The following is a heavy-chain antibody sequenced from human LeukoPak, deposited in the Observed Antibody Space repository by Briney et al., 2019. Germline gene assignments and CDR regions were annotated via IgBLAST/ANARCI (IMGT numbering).Heavy chain of an antibody. CDR2: INPRDGST. D-gene: IGHD2-15*01. CDR1: GYTFTNYY. V-gene: IGHV1-46*01. CDR3: ARGGVYCSSGSCPNNWFDP. J-gene: IGHJ5*02. Sequence: ASVKVSCKASGYTFTNYYIHWVRQAPGQGLEWMGLINPRDGSTTYAQRFQGRVTMTRETSTSTVYMDLSNLRSDDTAVYYCARGGVYCSSGSCPNNWFDPWGQGTLVTVSS.